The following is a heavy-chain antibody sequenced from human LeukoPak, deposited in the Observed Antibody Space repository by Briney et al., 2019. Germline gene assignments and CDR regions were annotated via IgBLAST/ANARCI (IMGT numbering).Heavy chain of an antibody. CDR3: ARVTQGDTAIDY. CDR2: MNPNSGNT. CDR1: GYTFTSYD. D-gene: IGHD5-18*01. Sequence: ASVKVSCKASGYTFTSYDINWVRQATGQGLEWMGRMNPNSGNTGYAQKFQGRATMTRNTSISTAYMELSSLRSEDTAVYYCARVTQGDTAIDYWGQGTLVTVSS. V-gene: IGHV1-8*01. J-gene: IGHJ4*02.